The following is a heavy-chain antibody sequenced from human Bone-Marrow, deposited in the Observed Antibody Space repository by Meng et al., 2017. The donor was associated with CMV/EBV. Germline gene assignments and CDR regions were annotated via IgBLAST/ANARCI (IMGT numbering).Heavy chain of an antibody. CDR2: TYYRSKWYN. CDR3: AGGGGIGWFDP. J-gene: IGHJ5*02. Sequence: PGGLVSCNRSWWNWIRQSPSRGLGLLGRTYYRSKWYNDYAVTVKSRITINPDTSKNQFSLQLNSVTPEDTAVYYCAGGGGIGWFDPWGQGTLVTVSS. D-gene: IGHD3-16*01. V-gene: IGHV6-1*01. CDR1: GGLVSCNRSW.